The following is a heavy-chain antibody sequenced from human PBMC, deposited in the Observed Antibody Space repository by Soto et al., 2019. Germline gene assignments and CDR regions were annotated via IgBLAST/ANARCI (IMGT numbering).Heavy chain of an antibody. CDR3: ASDRFRGTYYLRGVTYFFEE. CDR2: ISFDGSSQ. Sequence: GGSLRLSCAASGFTFSDYAIHWVRQTPGKGLEWLAVISFDGSSQYYADPVKGRFTISRDNAKNSLYLQMNSLRAEDTAVYYCASDRFRGTYYLRGVTYFFEEWGQGAPVTVSS. J-gene: IGHJ4*02. CDR1: GFTFSDYA. D-gene: IGHD1-26*01. V-gene: IGHV3-30-3*01.